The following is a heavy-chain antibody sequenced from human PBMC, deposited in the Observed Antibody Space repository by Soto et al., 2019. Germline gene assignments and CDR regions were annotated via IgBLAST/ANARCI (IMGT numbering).Heavy chain of an antibody. V-gene: IGHV4-39*01. Sequence: SETLSLTCTVSGGSISSSSYYWGWIRQPPGKGLEWIGSIYYSGSTYYNPSLKSRVTISVDTSKNQFSLKLSSVTAADTAVYYCARRVNFRKYSYYGMDVWGQGTTVTVSS. J-gene: IGHJ6*02. CDR3: ARRVNFRKYSYYGMDV. CDR1: GGSISSSSYY. CDR2: IYYSGST.